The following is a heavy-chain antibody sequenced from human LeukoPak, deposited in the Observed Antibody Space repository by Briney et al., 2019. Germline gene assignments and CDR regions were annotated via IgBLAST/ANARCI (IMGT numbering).Heavy chain of an antibody. J-gene: IGHJ3*02. CDR1: GGSISSYY. V-gene: IGHV4-4*07. CDR3: ARDDFWSGYRAFDI. Sequence: SETLSLTCTVSGGSISSYYWNWIRQSAGKGLEWIGRIYTSGSTNYNPSLTSRVTLSLGPSKNQFSLMVNSVTGADTAVYYCARDDFWSGYRAFDIWGEGTRLTASS. CDR2: IYTSGST. D-gene: IGHD3-3*01.